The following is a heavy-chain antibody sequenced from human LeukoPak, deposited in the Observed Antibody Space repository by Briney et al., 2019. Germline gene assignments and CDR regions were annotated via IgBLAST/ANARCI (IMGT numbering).Heavy chain of an antibody. V-gene: IGHV1-8*03. CDR3: ARGNRVVRPAAYYFDY. CDR2: MNPNSGNT. D-gene: IGHD2-2*01. CDR1: GYTFTSYD. Sequence: ASVKVSCKASGYTFTSYDINWVRQATGQGLEWMGWMNPNSGNTGYAQKFQGRVTITRNTSISTAYMELSSLRSEDTAVYYCARGNRVVRPAAYYFDYWGQGTLVTGSS. J-gene: IGHJ4*02.